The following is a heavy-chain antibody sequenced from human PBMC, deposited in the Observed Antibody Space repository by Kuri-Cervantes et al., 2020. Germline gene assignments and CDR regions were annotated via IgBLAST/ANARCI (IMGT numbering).Heavy chain of an antibody. D-gene: IGHD6-13*01. CDR1: GFTFSNYA. CDR2: IGNSGGRT. CDR3: VKAVSSTSWYKFDF. J-gene: IGHJ4*02. Sequence: GESLKISCTASGFTFSNYAMSWVRQAPGAGLEWVSAIGNSGGRTYYADPVKGRFTISADNAKNTLYLQMNSLRAEDTAIYYCVKAVSSTSWYKFDFWGQGILVTVSS. V-gene: IGHV3-23*01.